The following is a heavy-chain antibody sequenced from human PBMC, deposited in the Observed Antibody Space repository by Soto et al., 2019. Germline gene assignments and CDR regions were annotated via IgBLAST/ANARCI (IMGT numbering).Heavy chain of an antibody. CDR1: RLTFSSYA. D-gene: IGHD1-26*01. Sequence: EVQLLESGGGLVQPGGSLRLSCAASRLTFSSYAMSWVRQAPGKGLAWVSAISGSGGSTYYADSVKGRFTISRDNSKNTLYLQRNSLRADDTAVYYCEKEGVSYHTDAFDIWGKVTMVTFSS. J-gene: IGHJ3*02. CDR3: EKEGVSYHTDAFDI. CDR2: ISGSGGST. V-gene: IGHV3-23*01.